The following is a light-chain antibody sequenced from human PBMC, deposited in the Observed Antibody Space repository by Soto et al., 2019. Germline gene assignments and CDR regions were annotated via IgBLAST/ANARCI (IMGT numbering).Light chain of an antibody. CDR1: SSDVGGYNY. CDR2: DVS. J-gene: IGLJ3*02. V-gene: IGLV2-11*01. CDR3: CSYAGIYTWV. Sequence: QSALTQPRSVSGSPGQSVTISCTGTSSDVGGYNYVSWYQQHPGKAPKLMIYDVSQRPSGVPDRFSGSKSRNTASLTISGLQAEDEADYYCCSYAGIYTWVFGGGTKLTVL.